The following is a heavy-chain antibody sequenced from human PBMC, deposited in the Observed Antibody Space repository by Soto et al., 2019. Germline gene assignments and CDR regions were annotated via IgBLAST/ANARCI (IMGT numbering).Heavy chain of an antibody. CDR1: GYTFTSYY. D-gene: IGHD5-18*01. CDR3: AREVERGSSYGHLED. CDR2: INPSGGST. V-gene: IGHV1-46*01. J-gene: IGHJ4*02. Sequence: ASVKVSCKASGYTFTSYYMHWVRQAPGQGLEWMGIINPSGGSTSYAQKFQGRVTMTRDTSTSTVYMELSSLRSEDTAVYYCAREVERGSSYGHLEDWGQGTLVTVSS.